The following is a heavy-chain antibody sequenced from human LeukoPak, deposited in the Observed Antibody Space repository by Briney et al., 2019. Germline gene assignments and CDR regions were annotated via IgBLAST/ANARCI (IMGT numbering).Heavy chain of an antibody. Sequence: SETLSLTCTVSGGSISSGDYYWSWIRQPPGKGLEWIGYIYYSGSTYYNPSLKSRVTISVDTSKNQFSLKLSSVTAADTAVYYCARERYCSGGSCYFFDYWGQGILVTVSS. CDR3: ARERYCSGGSCYFFDY. D-gene: IGHD2-15*01. J-gene: IGHJ4*02. CDR2: IYYSGST. V-gene: IGHV4-30-4*01. CDR1: GGSISSGDYY.